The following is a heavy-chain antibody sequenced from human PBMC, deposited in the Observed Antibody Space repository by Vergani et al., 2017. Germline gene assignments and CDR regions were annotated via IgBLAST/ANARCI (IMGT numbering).Heavy chain of an antibody. Sequence: QVQLVQSGSEVRKPGASVKVSCQVSGYSLTELTIHWVRQAPGKGLEWMGWINPNSGGTNYAQKFQGRVTMTRDTSISTAYMELSRLRSDDTAVYYCARQYYYDSSGYYFQHWGQGTLVTVSS. CDR1: GYSLTELT. CDR3: ARQYYYDSSGYYFQH. V-gene: IGHV1-2*02. D-gene: IGHD3-22*01. J-gene: IGHJ1*01. CDR2: INPNSGGT.